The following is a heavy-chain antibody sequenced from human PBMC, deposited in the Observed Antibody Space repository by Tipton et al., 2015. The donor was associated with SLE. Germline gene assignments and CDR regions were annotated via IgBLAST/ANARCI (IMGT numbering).Heavy chain of an antibody. V-gene: IGHV4-4*07. D-gene: IGHD3-22*01. J-gene: IGHJ4*02. CDR1: GGSISSYY. Sequence: TLSLTCTVSGGSISSYYWSWIRQPAGGGLEWIGRIYTNANTNYNPSLKSRVTMSVDTSKNHFSLKLISVTAADTAVYYCARDPYYYDSTGSPYTYWGQGRLVTVSS. CDR2: IYTNANT. CDR3: ARDPYYYDSTGSPYTY.